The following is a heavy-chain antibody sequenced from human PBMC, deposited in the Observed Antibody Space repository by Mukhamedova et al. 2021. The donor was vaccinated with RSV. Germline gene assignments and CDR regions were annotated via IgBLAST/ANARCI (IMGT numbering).Heavy chain of an antibody. D-gene: IGHD3-3*01. Sequence: APGKGLEWVSGISGSGANTYYADSVKGRFTISRDNSKNMLYLQMNSLRAEDTAVYYCARNPYYDFWSGYPYYFDYWAQGTLVTVSS. CDR2: ISGSGANT. J-gene: IGHJ4*02. V-gene: IGHV3-23*01. CDR3: ARNPYYDFWSGYPYYFDY.